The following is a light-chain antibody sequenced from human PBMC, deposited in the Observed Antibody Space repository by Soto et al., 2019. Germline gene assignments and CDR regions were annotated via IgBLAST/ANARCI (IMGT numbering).Light chain of an antibody. V-gene: IGKV3-15*01. Sequence: EIVMTQSPATLSVSPGERATLSCRASQSVSSNLAWYQHKPGQAPRLLICGASTRATGIPARFSGSGSGTEFTLTISSLQSEDFAVYYCQQYNNWPFTFGPGTKVDIK. CDR1: QSVSSN. J-gene: IGKJ3*01. CDR3: QQYNNWPFT. CDR2: GAS.